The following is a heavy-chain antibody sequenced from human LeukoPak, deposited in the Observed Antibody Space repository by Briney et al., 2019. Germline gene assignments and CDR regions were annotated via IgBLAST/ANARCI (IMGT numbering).Heavy chain of an antibody. J-gene: IGHJ5*02. CDR2: IYYSGST. CDR1: GGSISSSSYY. V-gene: IGHV4-39*07. Sequence: YPSETLSLTCTVSGGSISSSSYYWGWIRQPPGKGLEWIGSIYYSGSTYYNPSLQSRVTISVDTSKNQFSLKLSSVTAADTAVYYCARAPPWWRNWFDPWGQGTLVTVSS. CDR3: ARAPPWWRNWFDP. D-gene: IGHD2-15*01.